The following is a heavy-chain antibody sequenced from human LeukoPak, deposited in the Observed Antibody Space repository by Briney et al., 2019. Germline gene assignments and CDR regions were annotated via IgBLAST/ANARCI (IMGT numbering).Heavy chain of an antibody. Sequence: GGSLRLSCAASGFIVSNNFMSWVRQAPGKGLEWVSVLYSAGSTFYVDSVKGRFTISRDNSKNMLFLQMNSLRVEDTAIYYCAGSPWDGIRGVGLDYLDYWGRGTLVTVSS. CDR3: AGSPWDGIRGVGLDYLDY. J-gene: IGHJ4*02. D-gene: IGHD1-26*01. CDR1: GFIVSNNF. V-gene: IGHV3-53*01. CDR2: LYSAGST.